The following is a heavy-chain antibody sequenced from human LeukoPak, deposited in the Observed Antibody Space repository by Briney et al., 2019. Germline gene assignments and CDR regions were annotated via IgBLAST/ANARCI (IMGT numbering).Heavy chain of an antibody. J-gene: IGHJ6*03. CDR1: GFTFSSYW. CDR3: ARGVVVVPAAILISYYYYMDV. D-gene: IGHD2-2*01. CDR2: IKQDGSEK. V-gene: IGHV3-7*01. Sequence: GGSLRLSCAASGFTFSSYWMSWVRQAPGKGLEWVANIKQDGSEKYYVDSVKGRFTISGDNAKNSLYLQMNSLRAEDTAVYYCARGVVVVPAAILISYYYYMDVWGKGTTVTVSS.